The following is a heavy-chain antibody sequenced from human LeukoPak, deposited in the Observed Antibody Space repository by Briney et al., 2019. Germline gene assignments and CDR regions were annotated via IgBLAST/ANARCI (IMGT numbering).Heavy chain of an antibody. CDR2: VSGGGGST. CDR1: GFTFSTYA. CDR3: AKGTYTYFDF. V-gene: IGHV3-23*01. D-gene: IGHD5-18*01. J-gene: IGHJ4*02. Sequence: GGSLRLSCAVSGFTFSTYAMSWVRQAPGKGLEWVSTVSGGGGSTYYADSVKVRFTISRDNSKNTLSLQMSSLRAEDTAVYYCAKGTYTYFDFWGQGILVTVSS.